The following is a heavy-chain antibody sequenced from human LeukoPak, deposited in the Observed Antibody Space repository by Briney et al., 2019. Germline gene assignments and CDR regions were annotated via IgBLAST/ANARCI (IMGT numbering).Heavy chain of an antibody. CDR2: INPNSGGT. J-gene: IGHJ4*02. D-gene: IGHD3-22*01. CDR1: GYTFTSYY. Sequence: ASVKVSCKASGYTFTSYYMHWVRQAPGQGLEWMGWINPNSGGTNYAQKFQGRVTMTRDTSISTAYMELSRLRSDDTAVYYCARDLEYYYDSSGYYYSDWGQGTLVTVSS. CDR3: ARDLEYYYDSSGYYYSD. V-gene: IGHV1-2*02.